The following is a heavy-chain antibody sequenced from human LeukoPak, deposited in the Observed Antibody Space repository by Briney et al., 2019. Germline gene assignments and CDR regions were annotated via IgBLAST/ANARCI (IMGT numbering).Heavy chain of an antibody. CDR2: IYYSGNT. CDR1: GEFIRSSSYH. J-gene: IGHJ6*03. V-gene: IGHV4-39*01. CDR3: ARMVRGRGYYYYYMDV. Sequence: SEALPLTCTVCGEFIRSSSYHGGWIPQPPGEGLEGFVSIYYSGNTYYNPSPKSRGTISADTSKNEFSLKLSSVTAADTAVYSCARMVRGRGYYYYYMDVWGKGTPVTVSS. D-gene: IGHD3-10*01.